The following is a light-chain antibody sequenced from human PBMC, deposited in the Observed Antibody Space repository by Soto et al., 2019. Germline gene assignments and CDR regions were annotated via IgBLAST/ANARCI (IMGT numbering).Light chain of an antibody. CDR1: SSNIGNNA. J-gene: IGLJ1*01. V-gene: IGLV1-36*01. Sequence: QSVLTQPPSVSEAPRQRVTISCSGSSSNIGNNAVNWHQQLPGQAPKIVIYYDDLLTSGVSDRFSGSKSCISASLAISDLQSDDEADYYCAEWDDSLNDYVFGPGTKLTVL. CDR2: YDD. CDR3: AEWDDSLNDYV.